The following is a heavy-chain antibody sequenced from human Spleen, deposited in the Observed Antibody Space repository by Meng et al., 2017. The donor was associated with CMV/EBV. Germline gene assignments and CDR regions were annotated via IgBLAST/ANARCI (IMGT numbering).Heavy chain of an antibody. CDR2: INSDGSST. J-gene: IGHJ4*02. CDR1: GFTFSSYW. Sequence: GESLKISCAASGFTFSSYWMHWVRQAPGKGLVWVSRINSDGSSTSYADSVKGRFTISRDNAKNTLYLQMNSLRAEDTAVYYCARDGFCSSTSCYTSLFDYWGQGTLVTVSS. CDR3: ARDGFCSSTSCYTSLFDY. V-gene: IGHV3-74*01. D-gene: IGHD2-2*02.